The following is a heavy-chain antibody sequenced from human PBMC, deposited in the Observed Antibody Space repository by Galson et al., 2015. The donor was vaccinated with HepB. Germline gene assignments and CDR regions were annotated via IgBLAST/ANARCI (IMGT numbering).Heavy chain of an antibody. CDR2: IEWEDNK. D-gene: IGHD4-17*01. CDR3: ARDYGDYGIFYFDS. CDR1: GFSLTTSGMS. Sequence: PALGKPTQTLTLTCTFSGFSLTTSGMSGSWIRQPPGKALEWLARIEWEDNKYYKTSLKTRLTISKGTSKNQVVLTMTNMDPVDTATYFCARDYGDYGIFYFDSWGQGALVTVSS. J-gene: IGHJ4*02. V-gene: IGHV2-70*11.